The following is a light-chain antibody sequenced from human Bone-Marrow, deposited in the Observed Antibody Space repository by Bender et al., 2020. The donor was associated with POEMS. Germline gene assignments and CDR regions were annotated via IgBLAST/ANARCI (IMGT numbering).Light chain of an antibody. CDR1: SFNTGSGYD. CDR3: LDCENRLSGWV. V-gene: IGLV1-40*01. CDR2: GYN. Sequence: QSVLTPPPSVSGAPGQRVTISCTGSSFNTGSGYDINWYQHLPGTAPKLLIYGYNNRPSGVPDRFSGSKSGTSASLAISGLQSEDEGDYYRLDCENRLSGWVFGGGTKLTVL. J-gene: IGLJ3*02.